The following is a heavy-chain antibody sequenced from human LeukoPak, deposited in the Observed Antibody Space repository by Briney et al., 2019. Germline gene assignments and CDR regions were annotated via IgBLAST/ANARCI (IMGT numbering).Heavy chain of an antibody. CDR3: ARSKWNVGMDV. V-gene: IGHV4-59*01. Sequence: SETLSLTCTVSGGSISSYYWSWIRQPPGKGLEWFGYIYYSGSTNYNPSLKSRVTISVDTSKNQFSLKLSSVTAADTAVYYCARSKWNVGMDVWGQGTTVTVSS. J-gene: IGHJ6*02. D-gene: IGHD1-1*01. CDR2: IYYSGST. CDR1: GGSISSYY.